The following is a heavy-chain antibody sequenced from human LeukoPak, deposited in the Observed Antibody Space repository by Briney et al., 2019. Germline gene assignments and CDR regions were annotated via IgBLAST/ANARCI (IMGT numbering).Heavy chain of an antibody. CDR3: ARETRIQLWLPGPKIYYYYGMDV. CDR1: GYTFTGYY. CDR2: INPNSGGT. J-gene: IGHJ6*02. Sequence: ASVKVSCKASGYTFTGYYMHWVRQAPGQGLEWMGWINPNSGGTNYAQKFQGRVTMTRDTSISTAYIGLSRLKSDDTAVYYCARETRIQLWLPGPKIYYYYGMDVWGQGTTVTVSS. D-gene: IGHD5-18*01. V-gene: IGHV1-2*02.